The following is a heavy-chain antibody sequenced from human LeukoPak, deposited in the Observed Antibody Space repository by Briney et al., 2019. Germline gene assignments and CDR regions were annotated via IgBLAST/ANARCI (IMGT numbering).Heavy chain of an antibody. V-gene: IGHV3-7*01. D-gene: IGHD3-9*01. J-gene: IGHJ3*02. CDR2: IKQDGSEK. CDR3: ARDPPEYYDILTEDAFDI. CDR1: GFTFSSYW. Sequence: HPGGSLRLSCAASGFTFSSYWMSWVRQAPGKGLEWVANIKQDGSEKYYVDSVKGRFTISRDNAKNSLYLQMNSLRAEDTAVYYCARDPPEYYDILTEDAFDIWGQGTMVTVSS.